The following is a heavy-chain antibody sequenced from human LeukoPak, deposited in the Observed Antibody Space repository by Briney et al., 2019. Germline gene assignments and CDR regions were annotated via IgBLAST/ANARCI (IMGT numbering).Heavy chain of an antibody. J-gene: IGHJ4*02. D-gene: IGHD3-10*01. CDR3: ARDRPALVRGVTYFGYLDY. V-gene: IGHV3-48*03. Sequence: GGSLRLSCAASGFTFSSYEMNWVRQAPGKGLEWVSYISSSGSTIYYADSVKGRFTISRDNAKNSLYLQMNSLRAEDTAVYYCARDRPALVRGVTYFGYLDYWGQGSLVTVSS. CDR2: ISSSGSTI. CDR1: GFTFSSYE.